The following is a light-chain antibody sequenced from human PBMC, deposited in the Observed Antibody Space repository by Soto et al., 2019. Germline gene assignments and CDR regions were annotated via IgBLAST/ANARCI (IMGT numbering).Light chain of an antibody. V-gene: IGLV1-47*01. CDR1: SSNIGSNY. CDR2: RNN. Sequence: QAVVTQPPSASGTPGQRVTISCSGSSSNIGSNYVYWYQQLPGTAPKLLIYRNNQRPSGVPDRFSGSKSGTSASLAISGLRSEDEADYYCCSYAGSNTLVFGGGTKLTVL. CDR3: CSYAGSNTLV. J-gene: IGLJ2*01.